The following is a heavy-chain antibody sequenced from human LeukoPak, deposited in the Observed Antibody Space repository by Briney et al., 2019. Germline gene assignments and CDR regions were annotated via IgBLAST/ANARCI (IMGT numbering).Heavy chain of an antibody. CDR1: GFTFSSYS. Sequence: GGSLRLSCAASGFTFSSYSMNWVRQAPGKGLEWASSISSSSSYIYYADSVKGRFTISRDNAKNSLYLQMNSLRAEDTAVYYCYSGSYMNGYYFDYWGQGTLVTVSS. CDR2: ISSSSSYI. D-gene: IGHD1-26*01. J-gene: IGHJ4*02. CDR3: YSGSYMNGYYFDY. V-gene: IGHV3-21*01.